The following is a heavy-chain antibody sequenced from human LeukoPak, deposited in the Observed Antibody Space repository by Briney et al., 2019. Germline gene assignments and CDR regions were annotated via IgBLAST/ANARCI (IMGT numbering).Heavy chain of an antibody. CDR3: AIVVRDSSGYFVY. J-gene: IGHJ4*02. Sequence: GGPLRLSCAASGFPFDDYGMSGVRQAPGKGLEWGSGINWNGGSTVYADSVKARFPIPRDNPKYSLYLQMNSLRAGDTALFYFAIVVRDSSGYFVYWGQGTLVTVSS. V-gene: IGHV3-20*04. CDR1: GFPFDDYG. D-gene: IGHD3-22*01. CDR2: INWNGGST.